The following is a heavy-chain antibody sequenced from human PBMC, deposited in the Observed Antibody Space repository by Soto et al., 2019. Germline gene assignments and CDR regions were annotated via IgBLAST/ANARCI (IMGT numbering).Heavy chain of an antibody. Sequence: EVQLVESGGGLVQPGWSLRLSCEASGFTFTSYWMSWVRQAPGKGLEWVANIKQDGSQNYLVDSVKGRFTISRDNAKNSLYLHMNSLRAEDTAVYYCVSDGSGGWHFDYWGQGPLVTVSS. V-gene: IGHV3-7*01. CDR2: IKQDGSQN. CDR1: GFTFTSYW. D-gene: IGHD6-19*01. CDR3: VSDGSGGWHFDY. J-gene: IGHJ4*02.